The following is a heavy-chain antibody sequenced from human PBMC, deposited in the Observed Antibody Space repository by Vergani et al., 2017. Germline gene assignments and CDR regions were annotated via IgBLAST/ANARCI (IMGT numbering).Heavy chain of an antibody. Sequence: EVQLVESGGGLVQPGGSLRLSCAASGFTFSSYWMSWVRQAPGKGLEWVANIKQDGSEKYYVDSVKGRFTISRDNAKNSLYLQMNSLRAEDTAVYYCARDQRNWNYELYWYFDLWGRGTLVTVSS. J-gene: IGHJ2*01. D-gene: IGHD1-7*01. CDR1: GFTFSSYW. CDR3: ARDQRNWNYELYWYFDL. CDR2: IKQDGSEK. V-gene: IGHV3-7*01.